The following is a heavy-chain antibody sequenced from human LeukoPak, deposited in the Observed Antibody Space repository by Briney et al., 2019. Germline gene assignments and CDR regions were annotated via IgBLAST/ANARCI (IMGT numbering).Heavy chain of an antibody. CDR2: INHSGST. CDR1: GGSFSGYY. CDR3: ARAGSIAARYYYYYYMDV. Sequence: SETLSLTCAVSGGSFSGYYWIWIRQPPGTGLDLIGEINHSGSTNYNPSLKSRVTISVGTSKSQFSLKLSSVTAADTAVYYCARAGSIAARYYYYYYMDVWGKGTTVTVSS. V-gene: IGHV4-34*01. J-gene: IGHJ6*03. D-gene: IGHD6-13*01.